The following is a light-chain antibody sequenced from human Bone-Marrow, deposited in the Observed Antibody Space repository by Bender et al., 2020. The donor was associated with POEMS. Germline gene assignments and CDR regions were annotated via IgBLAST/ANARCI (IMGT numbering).Light chain of an antibody. Sequence: QSALTQPASVSGSPGQSVTISCTGTSSDVGGHNYVSWYQQHPGTAPKLIIFEVTKRPSGVPNRFSGSKSGNTASLTISGLQPEDEAEYYCSSFTSISTLTFGTGTKVTVL. V-gene: IGLV2-14*01. CDR3: SSFTSISTLT. J-gene: IGLJ1*01. CDR2: EVT. CDR1: SSDVGGHNY.